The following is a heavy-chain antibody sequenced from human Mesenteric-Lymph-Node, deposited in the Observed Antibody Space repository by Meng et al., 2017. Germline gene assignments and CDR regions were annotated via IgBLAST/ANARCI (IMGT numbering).Heavy chain of an antibody. CDR3: AKDFLALYYYYGMDV. D-gene: IGHD3-16*02. CDR1: GFAFDDYT. V-gene: IGHV3-43*01. Sequence: GESLKISCAASGFAFDDYTMHWVRPAPGKGLEWVSLISWDGGSTYYADSVKGRFTISRDNSKNSLYLRMNSLRAEDTAVYYCAKDFLALYYYYGMDVWGQGTTVTVSS. CDR2: ISWDGGST. J-gene: IGHJ6*02.